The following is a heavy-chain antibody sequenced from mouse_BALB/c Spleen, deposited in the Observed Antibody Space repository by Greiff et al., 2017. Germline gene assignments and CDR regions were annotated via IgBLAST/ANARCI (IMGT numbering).Heavy chain of an antibody. CDR1: GFTFSDYY. V-gene: IGHV5-4*02. Sequence: EVQRVESGGGLVKPGGSLKLSCAASGFTFSDYYMYWVRQTPEKRLEWVATISDGGSYTYYPDSVKGRFTISRDNAKNNLYLQMSSLKSEDTAMYYCARHYRYDGYFDVWGAGTTVTVSS. CDR3: ARHYRYDGYFDV. J-gene: IGHJ1*01. D-gene: IGHD2-14*01. CDR2: ISDGGSYT.